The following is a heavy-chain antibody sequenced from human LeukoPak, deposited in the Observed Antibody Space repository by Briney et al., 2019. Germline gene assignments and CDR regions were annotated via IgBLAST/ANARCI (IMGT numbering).Heavy chain of an antibody. CDR3: TTDLGTYGGNAFGAI. J-gene: IGHJ4*02. CDR2: IKSKTDGGTT. D-gene: IGHD4-23*01. CDR1: GFTFSNAW. Sequence: GGSLRLSCAASGFTFSNAWMSWVRQAPGKGLEWVGRIKSKTDGGTTDYAAPVKGRFTISRDDSKNTLYLQMNSLKTEDTAVYYCTTDLGTYGGNAFGAIWGQGTLVTVSS. V-gene: IGHV3-15*01.